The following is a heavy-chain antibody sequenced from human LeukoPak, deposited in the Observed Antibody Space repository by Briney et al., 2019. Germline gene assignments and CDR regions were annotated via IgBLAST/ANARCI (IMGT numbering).Heavy chain of an antibody. CDR3: ARDGTTVLDAFDI. CDR1: GFTFSSYS. Sequence: PGGSLRLSCAASGFTFSSYSMNWVRQAPGKGLEWVSYISSSSSTIYCADSVKGRFTISRDNAKNSLYLQMNSLRAEDTAVYYCARDGTTVLDAFDIWGQGTMVTVSS. CDR2: ISSSSSTI. J-gene: IGHJ3*02. D-gene: IGHD1-7*01. V-gene: IGHV3-48*01.